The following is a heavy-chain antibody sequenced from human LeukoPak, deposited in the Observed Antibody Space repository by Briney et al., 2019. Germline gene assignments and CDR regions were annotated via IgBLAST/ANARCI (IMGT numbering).Heavy chain of an antibody. Sequence: GGSLRLSCAASGFTFSSYSMNWVRQAPGKGLEWVSYISSSSSTMYYADSVKGRFTISRDNAKNSLYLQMNSLRDEDTAVYYCARDSASDYGGNSNYYYYGMDVWGQGTTVTVSS. CDR3: ARDSASDYGGNSNYYYYGMDV. J-gene: IGHJ6*02. CDR2: ISSSSSTM. V-gene: IGHV3-48*02. D-gene: IGHD4-23*01. CDR1: GFTFSSYS.